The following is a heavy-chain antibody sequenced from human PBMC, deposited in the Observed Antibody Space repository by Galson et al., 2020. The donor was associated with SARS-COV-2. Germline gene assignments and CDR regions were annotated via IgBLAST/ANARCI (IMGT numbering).Heavy chain of an antibody. D-gene: IGHD6-19*01. Sequence: GGSLRLSCAASGFSVSXXFXTXVRQAPGRGLEWVSVIXXXXXTXXADTVKGRFTISRDNSKNTVYLQMSSLRAEDTAVYYCARERMAGTIYNYFDYWGQGTLVTVSS. CDR3: ARERMAGTIYNYFDY. CDR1: GFSVSXXF. V-gene: IGHV3-53*01. CDR2: IXXXXXT. J-gene: IGHJ4*02.